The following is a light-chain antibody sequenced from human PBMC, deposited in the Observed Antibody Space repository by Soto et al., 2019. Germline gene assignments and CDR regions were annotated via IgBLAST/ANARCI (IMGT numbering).Light chain of an antibody. J-gene: IGKJ1*01. V-gene: IGKV4-1*01. CDR3: QQYYTTPRT. Sequence: DIVLTQSPDSLAVSLGERATINCKSSQNILYGSNNKNYLAWYQQKPGQSPELLIYWASTRESGVPDRFSGSGSGTDFTLTISSLQAEDVAVYYCQQYYTTPRTFGQGTRVEIK. CDR1: QNILYGSNNKNY. CDR2: WAS.